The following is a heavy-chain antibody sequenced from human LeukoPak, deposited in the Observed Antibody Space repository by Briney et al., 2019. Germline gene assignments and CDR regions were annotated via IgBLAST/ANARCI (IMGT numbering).Heavy chain of an antibody. J-gene: IGHJ5*02. Sequence: ASVKVSCKASGGTFSSYAISWVRQAPGQGPEWMGRIIPIFGTANYAQKFQGRVTITTDESTSTAYMELSSLRSEDTAVYYCASAGGAVASWGWFDPWGQGTLVTVSS. V-gene: IGHV1-69*05. CDR2: IIPIFGTA. D-gene: IGHD6-19*01. CDR1: GGTFSSYA. CDR3: ASAGGAVASWGWFDP.